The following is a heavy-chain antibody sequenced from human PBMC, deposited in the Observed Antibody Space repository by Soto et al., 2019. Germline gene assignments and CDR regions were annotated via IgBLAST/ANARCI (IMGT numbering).Heavy chain of an antibody. J-gene: IGHJ4*02. D-gene: IGHD1-26*01. CDR3: AHSASVPCCYYFDS. Sequence: GLTLVNPTQALTLSCTFSGFSLSSIGVAVGWIRQPPGKALEWLALLYWNDDRRYSPSLKSRLTITKDTSKNQVVLTMTNMDPADTATYYCAHSASVPCCYYFDSWGQGTLVTVSS. CDR1: GFSLSSIGVA. CDR2: LYWNDDR. V-gene: IGHV2-5*01.